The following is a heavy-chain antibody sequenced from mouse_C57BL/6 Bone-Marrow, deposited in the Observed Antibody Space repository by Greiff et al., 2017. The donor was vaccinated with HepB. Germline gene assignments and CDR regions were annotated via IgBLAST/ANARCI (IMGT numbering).Heavy chain of an antibody. D-gene: IGHD1-1*01. CDR2: IDPSDSYT. J-gene: IGHJ4*01. CDR1: GYTFTSYW. CDR3: AREALITTVVGDY. Sequence: QVQLQQPGAELVRPGTSVKLSCKASGYTFTSYWMHWVKQRPGQGLEWIGVIDPSDSYTNYNQKLKGKATLTVDTSSSTAYMQLSSLTSEDSAVYYCAREALITTVVGDYWGQGTSVTVSS. V-gene: IGHV1-59*01.